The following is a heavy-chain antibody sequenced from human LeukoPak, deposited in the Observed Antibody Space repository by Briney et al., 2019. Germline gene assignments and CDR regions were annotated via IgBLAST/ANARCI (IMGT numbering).Heavy chain of an antibody. J-gene: IGHJ4*02. CDR3: ARVRYFDWLFPVDY. V-gene: IGHV3-48*03. CDR2: ISSSGSTI. D-gene: IGHD3-9*01. Sequence: GGSLRLSCAASGFTFSSYAMSWVRQAPGKGLEWISYISSSGSTIYYADSVKGRFTISRDNVKNSLYLQMNSLRAEDTAVYYCARVRYFDWLFPVDYWGQGTLVTVSS. CDR1: GFTFSSYA.